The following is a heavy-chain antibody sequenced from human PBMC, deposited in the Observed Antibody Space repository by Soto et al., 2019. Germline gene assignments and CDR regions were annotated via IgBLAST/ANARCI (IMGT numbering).Heavy chain of an antibody. CDR1: GGTLSNHA. CDR3: SRGSDYAGYIDY. D-gene: IGHD4-17*01. CDR2: IILPFGTP. Sequence: QVRLVQSGAEVKKPGSSVKVSCKASGGTLSNHAINWVRQAPGQGPEWMGVIILPFGTPNYAQKFQGRVTINADESMNTAYMELNGLRSEDTAVYYCSRGSDYAGYIDYWGQGSLVTVSS. J-gene: IGHJ4*02. V-gene: IGHV1-69*13.